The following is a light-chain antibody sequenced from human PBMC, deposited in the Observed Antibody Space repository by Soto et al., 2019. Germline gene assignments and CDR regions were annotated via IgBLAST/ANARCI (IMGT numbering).Light chain of an antibody. CDR2: AAS. Sequence: HMTQAASTLSASVGGRGTSTCRASQSITFWLAWYQQKQGKAPKSLIYAASSLQSGVPSRFRGSGSGTDFTLTISSLQPEDFATYYCQQYNSSPLTFGQGTQVDI. CDR1: QSITFW. J-gene: IGKJ1*01. CDR3: QQYNSSPLT. V-gene: IGKV1D-16*01.